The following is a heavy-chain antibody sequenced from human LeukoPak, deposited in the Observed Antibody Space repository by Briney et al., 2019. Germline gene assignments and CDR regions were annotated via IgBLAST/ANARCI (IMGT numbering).Heavy chain of an antibody. CDR3: ARGVVYGDFPFDY. D-gene: IGHD4-17*01. CDR1: GGSISSYS. J-gene: IGHJ4*02. CDR2: IYYSGST. Sequence: SETLSLTCTVSGGSISSYSWSWIRQPPGKGLEWIGYIYYSGSTNYNPSLKSRVTISVDTSKNQFSLKLSSVTAADAAVYYCARGVVYGDFPFDYWGQGTLVTVSS. V-gene: IGHV4-59*01.